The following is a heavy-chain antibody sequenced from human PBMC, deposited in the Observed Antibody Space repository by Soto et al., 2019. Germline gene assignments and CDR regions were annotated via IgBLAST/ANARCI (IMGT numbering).Heavy chain of an antibody. CDR1: GFTFSTYG. V-gene: IGHV3-30*18. D-gene: IGHD3-10*01. CDR2: ISYDGYLK. J-gene: IGHJ6*02. Sequence: VGSLRLSCAASGFTFSTYGMQWVRQAPGKGLEWVAVISYDGYLKYYVDAVKGRFTVARDNSKNTLFLEMNSLRVEDTAVYFCAKDFKVSGSHYGTLNYYYGMDVWGQGTTVTFSS. CDR3: AKDFKVSGSHYGTLNYYYGMDV.